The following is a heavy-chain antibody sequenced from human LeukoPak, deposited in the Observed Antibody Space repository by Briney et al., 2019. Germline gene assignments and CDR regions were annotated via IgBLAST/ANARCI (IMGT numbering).Heavy chain of an antibody. J-gene: IGHJ3*02. Sequence: GGSLRLSCAASGFTFSSYAMSWVRQAPGKGLEWVSAISGSGCSTYYADSVKGRFTISRDNSKNTLYLQMNSLRAEDTAVYYCAKDSMIGDYYDSSGSDAFDIWGQGTMVTVSS. D-gene: IGHD3-22*01. CDR2: ISGSGCST. CDR3: AKDSMIGDYYDSSGSDAFDI. V-gene: IGHV3-23*01. CDR1: GFTFSSYA.